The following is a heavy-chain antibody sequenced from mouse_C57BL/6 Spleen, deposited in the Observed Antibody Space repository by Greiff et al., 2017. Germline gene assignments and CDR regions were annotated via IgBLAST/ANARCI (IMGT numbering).Heavy chain of an antibody. CDR1: GYTFTSYW. CDR2: IDPSDSYT. V-gene: IGHV1-50*01. D-gene: IGHD1-1*01. CDR3: ARGYGSLLDY. J-gene: IGHJ2*01. Sequence: VQLQQPGAELVKPGASVKLSCKASGYTFTSYWMQWVKQRPGQGLEWIGEIDPSDSYTNYNQKFKGKATLTVDTSSSTAYMQLSSLTSEDSAVYYCARGYGSLLDYWGQGTTLTVSS.